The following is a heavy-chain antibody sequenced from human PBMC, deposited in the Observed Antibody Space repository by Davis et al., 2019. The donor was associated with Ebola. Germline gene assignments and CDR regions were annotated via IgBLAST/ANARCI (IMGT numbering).Heavy chain of an antibody. D-gene: IGHD3-3*01. CDR3: ARGSTELYFGVEV. J-gene: IGHJ4*02. CDR2: ISSNGGST. V-gene: IGHV3-64*01. Sequence: GGSLRLSCAASGFTFSSYAMHWVRQAPGKGLEYVSTISSNGGSTYYANSVKGRFTISRDNSKNTLYLQMGSLRTEDMAVYYCARGSTELYFGVEVWGQGTLVTVSS. CDR1: GFTFSSYA.